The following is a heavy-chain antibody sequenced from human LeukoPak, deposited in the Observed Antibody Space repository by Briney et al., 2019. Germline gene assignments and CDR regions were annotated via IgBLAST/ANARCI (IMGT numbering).Heavy chain of an antibody. CDR3: ARDRRYYDYVWGSYDYGMDV. D-gene: IGHD3-16*01. Sequence: GGSLRLSCAASGFTVSSNYMSWVRQAPGKGLEWVSVIYSGGSTYYADSVEGRFTISRDNSKNTLYLQMNSLRAEDTAVYYCARDRRYYDYVWGSYDYGMDVWGQGTTVTVSS. CDR1: GFTVSSNY. J-gene: IGHJ6*02. CDR2: IYSGGST. V-gene: IGHV3-53*01.